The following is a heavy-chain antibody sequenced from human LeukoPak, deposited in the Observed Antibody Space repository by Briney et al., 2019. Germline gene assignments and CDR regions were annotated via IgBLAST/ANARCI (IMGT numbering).Heavy chain of an antibody. CDR3: TSPRPPDY. V-gene: IGHV3-15*01. CDR2: IKSKTAGGTT. Sequence: GGSLRLSCAASGFTFSSYAMNWVRQAPGKGLEWVGRIKSKTAGGTTDYAAPVKGRFTISRDDSKNTLYLQMNSLKTEDTAVYYCTSPRPPDYWGQGTLVTVSS. CDR1: GFTFSSYA. J-gene: IGHJ4*02.